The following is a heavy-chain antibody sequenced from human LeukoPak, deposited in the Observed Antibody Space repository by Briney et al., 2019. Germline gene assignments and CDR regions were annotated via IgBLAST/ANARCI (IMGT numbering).Heavy chain of an antibody. CDR3: ARSRLPATNQFDY. J-gene: IGHJ4*02. D-gene: IGHD2-2*01. Sequence: ASVKVSCKASGYTFTSYGISWVRQAPGQGLEWMGWISAYNGNTNYAQKLQGRVTMTTDTSTSTANMELRSLRSDDTAVYYCARSRLPATNQFDYWGQGTLVTVSS. CDR2: ISAYNGNT. CDR1: GYTFTSYG. V-gene: IGHV1-18*01.